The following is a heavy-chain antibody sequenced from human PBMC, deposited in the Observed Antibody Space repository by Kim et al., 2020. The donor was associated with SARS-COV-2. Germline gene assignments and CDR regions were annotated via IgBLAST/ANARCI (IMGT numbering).Heavy chain of an antibody. D-gene: IGHD6-19*01. V-gene: IGHV3-23*01. CDR3: AKMGGQWLVKNYFDY. J-gene: IGHJ4*02. Sequence: SVKGRFTSSRDNSKSTLYLQMNSLRAEDTAVYYCAKMGGQWLVKNYFDYWGQGTLVTVSS.